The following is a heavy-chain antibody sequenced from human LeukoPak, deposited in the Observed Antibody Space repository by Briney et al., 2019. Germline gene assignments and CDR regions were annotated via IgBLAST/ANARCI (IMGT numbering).Heavy chain of an antibody. Sequence: PGGSLRLSCAASGFTFSDYYLGWIRQAPGKGLEWVSYISSSGNTIYYADSVKGRFTISRDNAKNSLYLQMNTLRAEDTAVYSCARGADGVSSNSRGWFDPWGQGTLVTVSS. CDR3: ARGADGVSSNSRGWFDP. V-gene: IGHV3-11*04. CDR1: GFTFSDYY. J-gene: IGHJ5*02. D-gene: IGHD2-15*01. CDR2: ISSSGNTI.